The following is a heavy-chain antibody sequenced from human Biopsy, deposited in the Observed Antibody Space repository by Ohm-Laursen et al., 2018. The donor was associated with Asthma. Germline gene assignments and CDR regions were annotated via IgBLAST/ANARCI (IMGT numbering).Heavy chain of an antibody. J-gene: IGHJ4*02. CDR3: ARAQDYYDSRGYYRSFDY. V-gene: IGHV4-61*08. Sequence: GTLSLTCVVSGGSISSGGYWTWIRQPPGKGLEWIGYVFYGGATNYNPSLKSRVTISVDTSKNQLSLKLSSVTAADTAVYYCARAQDYYDSRGYYRSFDYWGQGTLVTVSS. CDR2: VFYGGAT. CDR1: GGSISSGGY. D-gene: IGHD3-22*01.